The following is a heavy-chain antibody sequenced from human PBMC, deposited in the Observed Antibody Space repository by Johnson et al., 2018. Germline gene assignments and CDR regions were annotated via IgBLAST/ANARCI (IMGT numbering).Heavy chain of an antibody. J-gene: IGHJ1*01. CDR1: GYTFTSYD. CDR2: MNPNSGNT. CDR3: ARDRPVIAAAGPAEYFQH. V-gene: IGHV1-8*01. Sequence: QVQLVQSGAEVKKPGASVKVSCKASGYTFTSYDINWVRQATGQGLEWMGWMNPNSGNTGYAQKFQGRVTMTRNTSISKAYQERSSLRAEDPAGYYGARDRPVIAAAGPAEYFQHWGQGIRVTVSS. D-gene: IGHD6-13*01.